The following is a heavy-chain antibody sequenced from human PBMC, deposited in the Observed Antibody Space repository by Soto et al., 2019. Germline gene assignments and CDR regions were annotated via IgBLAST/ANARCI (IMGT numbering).Heavy chain of an antibody. D-gene: IGHD3-10*01. Sequence: SETLSLTCTVSGGSLSSGDYYWSWLRQPPGKGLEWIGEINHSGSTNYNPSLKSRVTISVDTSKNQFSLKLSSVTAADTAVYYCARGDGSGTKRNYYYYGMDVWGQGTTVTVSS. J-gene: IGHJ6*02. V-gene: IGHV4-34*01. CDR1: GGSLSSGDYY. CDR2: INHSGST. CDR3: ARGDGSGTKRNYYYYGMDV.